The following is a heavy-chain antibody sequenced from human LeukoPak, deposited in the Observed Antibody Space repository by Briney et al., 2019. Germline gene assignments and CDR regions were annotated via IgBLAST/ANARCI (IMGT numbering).Heavy chain of an antibody. D-gene: IGHD3-22*01. Sequence: PSETLSLTCTVSGGSISSSSYYWGWIRQPPGKGLEWIGSIYYSGSTYYNPSLKSRVTISVDTSKNQFSLKLSSVTVADTAVYYCASQYYYDSSGYYYDAFDIWGQGTMVTVSS. CDR2: IYYSGST. CDR1: GGSISSSSYY. J-gene: IGHJ3*02. CDR3: ASQYYYDSSGYYYDAFDI. V-gene: IGHV4-39*01.